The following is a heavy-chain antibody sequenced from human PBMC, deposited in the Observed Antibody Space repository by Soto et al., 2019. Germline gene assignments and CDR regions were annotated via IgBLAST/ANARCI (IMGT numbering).Heavy chain of an antibody. CDR2: ISSSTSYT. D-gene: IGHD3-22*01. J-gene: IGHJ4*02. V-gene: IGHV3-11*06. CDR3: ARDPIQYYYDSSGYYPGLFDY. CDR1: GCTFSDYY. Sequence: SLRRSWAASGCTFSDYYMSWIRQAPGKGLECVSYISSSTSYTNYSDSLKGRFTISRDNANNSLYLQMNSLRVEETSVYYRARDPIQYYYDSSGYYPGLFDYWGQGTLVTVSS.